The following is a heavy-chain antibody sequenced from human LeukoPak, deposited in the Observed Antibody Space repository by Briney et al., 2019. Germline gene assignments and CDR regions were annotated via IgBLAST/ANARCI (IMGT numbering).Heavy chain of an antibody. J-gene: IGHJ5*02. Sequence: GRSLRLSCAASGFTFDDYAMHWVRQAPGKGLEWVSGISWNSGSIGYADSVKGRFTISRDNAKNSLYLQMNSLRAEDTALYYCAKDFYSSSWYSKGFDPWGRGTLVTVSS. CDR1: GFTFDDYA. D-gene: IGHD6-13*01. CDR2: ISWNSGSI. V-gene: IGHV3-9*01. CDR3: AKDFYSSSWYSKGFDP.